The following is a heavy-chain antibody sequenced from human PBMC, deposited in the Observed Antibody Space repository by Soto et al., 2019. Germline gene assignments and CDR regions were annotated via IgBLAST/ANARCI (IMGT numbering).Heavy chain of an antibody. V-gene: IGHV3-48*01. J-gene: IGHJ4*02. Sequence: GGSLRLSCAVSGFTFSSASMNWVRQAPGKGLGWVSYISSSSSTIHYADSVRGRFTISRDNAKNSLYLQMNSLRAEDTAVYYCARRDSSGWYAFDYWGQGTRVTVSS. CDR1: GFTFSSAS. D-gene: IGHD6-19*01. CDR2: ISSSSSTI. CDR3: ARRDSSGWYAFDY.